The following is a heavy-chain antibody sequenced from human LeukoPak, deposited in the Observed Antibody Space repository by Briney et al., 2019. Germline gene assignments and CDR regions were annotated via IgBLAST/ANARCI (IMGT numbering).Heavy chain of an antibody. CDR3: ARRTSSNYVDY. CDR2: IYHTGSA. CDR1: GGSFSNYY. D-gene: IGHD4-11*01. Sequence: SETLSLTCTVSGGSFSNYYWSWIRQSPGKGLEWIGYIYHTGSANYSPSLKSRVSISIDTSKSQFSLRLISVTAAVTAVYYCARRTSSNYVDYWGQGTLVIVSS. V-gene: IGHV4-59*01. J-gene: IGHJ4*02.